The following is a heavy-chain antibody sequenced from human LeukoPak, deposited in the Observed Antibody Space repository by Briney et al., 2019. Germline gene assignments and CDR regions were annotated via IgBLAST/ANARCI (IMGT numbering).Heavy chain of an antibody. CDR1: GYTFTGYY. CDR2: ITPDSGGT. D-gene: IGHD4-4*01. J-gene: IGHJ6*02. Sequence: GASVKVSCKASGYTFTGYYMHWVRQAPGQGLEWMGGITPDSGGTNYAQKFQGWVTMTRDTSISTAYMELSRLRSDDTAVYYCAREAMTTSNYYYFGIDVWGQGTTVTVSS. V-gene: IGHV1-2*04. CDR3: AREAMTTSNYYYFGIDV.